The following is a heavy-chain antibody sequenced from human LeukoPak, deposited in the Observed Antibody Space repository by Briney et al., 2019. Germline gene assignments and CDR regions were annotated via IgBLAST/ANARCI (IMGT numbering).Heavy chain of an antibody. CDR1: GYPFIDYY. CDR2: INPNTGDT. J-gene: IGHJ3*01. D-gene: IGHD2-15*01. CDR3: ASKGAGHCYDASCMGSFDL. V-gene: IGHV1-2*02. Sequence: ASVKVSCKASGYPFIDYYLHWVRQAPGQGLEWMGCINPNTGDTNSAQNFQGRVIMTRDTSITAAYMELSRLKSDDTALYYCASKGAGHCYDASCMGSFDLWGQGTTVAVSS.